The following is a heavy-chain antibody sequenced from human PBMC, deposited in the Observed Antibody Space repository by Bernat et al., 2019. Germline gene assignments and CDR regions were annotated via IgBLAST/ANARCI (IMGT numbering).Heavy chain of an antibody. V-gene: IGHV3-7*03. Sequence: VQMVASGGGLVQPGGSLRLSCTASGFTISTFWMNWVRLAPGKGLEWVANINGDGSETNYVDSVKGRFTVSGDNAANSAYLQMNSLRDEDTAMYYCVDGHYSQRWGQGTLVTVSS. D-gene: IGHD3-3*01. CDR3: VDGHYSQR. J-gene: IGHJ4*02. CDR2: INGDGSET. CDR1: GFTISTFW.